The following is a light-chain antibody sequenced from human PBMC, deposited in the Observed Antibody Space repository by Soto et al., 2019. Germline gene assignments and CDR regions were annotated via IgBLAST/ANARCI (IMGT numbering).Light chain of an antibody. J-gene: IGLJ1*01. CDR3: CSFAGDPYV. CDR1: SSDVGGYNY. V-gene: IGLV2-11*01. Sequence: QSLLTQPRPVSGSPGQSVAISCTGTSSDVGGYNYVSWYQQHPGKAPKLMIYDVNKRPSGVPDRFSGSKSGNTASLTISGLQAEDEADYYCCSFAGDPYVFGTGTKVTVL. CDR2: DVN.